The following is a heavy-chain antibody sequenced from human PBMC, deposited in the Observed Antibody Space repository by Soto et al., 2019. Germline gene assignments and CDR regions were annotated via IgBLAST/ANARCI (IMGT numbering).Heavy chain of an antibody. Sequence: GESLKISCKVSGYWFTAYWIAWVRQMPGKGLECMGRIDPSDSQTYYSPSFRGHVTISATKSITTVFLQWSSLRASDTAMYYCARQIYDSDTGPNFQYYFDSWGQGTPVTVSS. CDR3: ARQIYDSDTGPNFQYYFDS. J-gene: IGHJ4*02. CDR1: GYWFTAYW. CDR2: IDPSDSQT. D-gene: IGHD3-22*01. V-gene: IGHV5-10-1*01.